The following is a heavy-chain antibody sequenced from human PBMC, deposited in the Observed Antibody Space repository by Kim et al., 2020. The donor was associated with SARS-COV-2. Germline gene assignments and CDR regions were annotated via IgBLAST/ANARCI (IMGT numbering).Heavy chain of an antibody. CDR3: ARVEYSSSSPDY. Sequence: SYAQKVQGRVTMTRDTSTSTVYMELSSLRSEDTAVYYCARVEYSSSSPDYWGQGTLVTVSS. J-gene: IGHJ4*02. D-gene: IGHD6-6*01. V-gene: IGHV1-46*01.